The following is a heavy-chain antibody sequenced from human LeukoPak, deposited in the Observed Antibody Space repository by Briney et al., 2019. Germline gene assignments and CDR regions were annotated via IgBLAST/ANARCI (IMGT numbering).Heavy chain of an antibody. Sequence: GGSVRLSCAASGFAFSNTGMTWVRQAPGRGLEWVSTISPTGEGTHYADSVKGRFTISRDNSKNTLSLEMNSLRADDTATYYCARDAGGAWPFDYWGQGTRVIVSS. V-gene: IGHV3-23*01. CDR3: ARDAGGAWPFDY. J-gene: IGHJ4*02. CDR2: ISPTGEGT. CDR1: GFAFSNTG. D-gene: IGHD4-17*01.